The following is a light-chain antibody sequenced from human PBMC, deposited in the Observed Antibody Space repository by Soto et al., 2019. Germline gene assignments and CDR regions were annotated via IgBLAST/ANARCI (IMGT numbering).Light chain of an antibody. V-gene: IGLV2-8*01. Sequence: ALAHRPSTTRDPGQSVTISYTGTKNDIGVYDFVSWYQHHPGKAHRLIIYEVVQRPSGVRDRFSGYKSGNTASLTVSGLQAASEADSFCELFADSESYVFGSGTKGTAL. J-gene: IGLJ1*01. CDR3: ELFADSESYV. CDR1: KNDIGVYDF. CDR2: EVV.